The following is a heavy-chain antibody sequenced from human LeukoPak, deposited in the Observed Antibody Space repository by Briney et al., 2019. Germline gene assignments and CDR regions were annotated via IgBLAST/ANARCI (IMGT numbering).Heavy chain of an antibody. D-gene: IGHD5-18*01. CDR3: ARGGPRLYADTAMAHFDY. Sequence: SETLSLTCAVYGGSFSGYYWSWIRQPPGKGLEWIGGINHSGSTNYNPSLKSRVTISVDTSKNQFSLKLSSVTAADTAVYYCARGGPRLYADTAMAHFDYWGQGTLVTVSS. CDR2: INHSGST. V-gene: IGHV4-34*01. CDR1: GGSFSGYY. J-gene: IGHJ4*02.